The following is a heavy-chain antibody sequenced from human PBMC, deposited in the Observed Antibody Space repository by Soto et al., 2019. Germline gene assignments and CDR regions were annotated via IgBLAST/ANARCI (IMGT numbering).Heavy chain of an antibody. CDR3: ARDQGYCTNGVCYTDAFYT. D-gene: IGHD2-8*01. Sequence: ASVKVSCKASGYTFTSYAMHWVRQAPGQRLEWMGWINAGNGNTKYSQKFQGRVTITRDTSASTAYMELSSLRSEDTAVYYCARDQGYCTNGVCYTDAFYTWGQGTMVTVSS. CDR1: GYTFTSYA. J-gene: IGHJ3*02. V-gene: IGHV1-3*01. CDR2: INAGNGNT.